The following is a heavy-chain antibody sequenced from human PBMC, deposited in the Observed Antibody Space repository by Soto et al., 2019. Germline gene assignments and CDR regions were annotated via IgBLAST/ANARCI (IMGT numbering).Heavy chain of an antibody. V-gene: IGHV4-34*01. CDR1: GGSFSGYY. Sequence: SETLSLTCAVYGGSFSGYYWSWIRQPPGKGLEWIGEINHSGSTNYNPSLKSRVTISVDTSRNQFSLKLSSVTAADTAVYYCAREPTYYYGSGSFPQWFDPWGQGTLVTVPQ. CDR3: AREPTYYYGSGSFPQWFDP. J-gene: IGHJ5*02. CDR2: INHSGST. D-gene: IGHD3-10*01.